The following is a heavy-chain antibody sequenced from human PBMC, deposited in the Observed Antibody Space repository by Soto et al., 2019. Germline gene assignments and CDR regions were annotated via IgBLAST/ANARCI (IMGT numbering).Heavy chain of an antibody. J-gene: IGHJ4*02. Sequence: TGGSLRLSCAASGFTFDDYGMSWVRQAPGKGLEWVSGINWNGGSTGYADSVKGRFTISRDNAKNSLYLEMNSLKAEDTSIYYCARGGAARPDYWGQGTLVTVSS. CDR2: INWNGGST. CDR1: GFTFDDYG. V-gene: IGHV3-20*04. CDR3: ARGGAARPDY.